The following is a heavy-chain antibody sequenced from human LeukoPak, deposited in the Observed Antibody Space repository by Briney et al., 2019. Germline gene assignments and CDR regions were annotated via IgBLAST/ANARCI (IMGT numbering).Heavy chain of an antibody. CDR2: INHRGST. D-gene: IGHD3-10*01. Sequence: SETLSLTCVVYGGAFSGYYWSWIRQPPGKGLEWIGEINHRGSTNYNPSLKSRVSISVDTSKNQFSLKLTSVTAADTAIYYCARDSGTTGEVKFDPWGQGILVTVSS. CDR1: GGAFSGYY. CDR3: ARDSGTTGEVKFDP. V-gene: IGHV4-34*01. J-gene: IGHJ5*02.